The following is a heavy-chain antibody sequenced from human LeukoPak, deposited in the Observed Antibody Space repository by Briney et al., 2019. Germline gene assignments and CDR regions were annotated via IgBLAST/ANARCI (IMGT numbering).Heavy chain of an antibody. J-gene: IGHJ4*02. D-gene: IGHD3-3*01. V-gene: IGHV1-18*01. CDR2: ISAYNGNT. CDR1: GYTFTSYG. CDR3: ARGLLRFLEFVY. Sequence: ASVKVSCKASGYTFTSYGISWVRQAAGQGLEWMGWISAYNGNTNYAQTLQGRVTMPTDTSTSTAYSELRSLRSDDPAVYYCARGLLRFLEFVYWGQRTLVTVSS.